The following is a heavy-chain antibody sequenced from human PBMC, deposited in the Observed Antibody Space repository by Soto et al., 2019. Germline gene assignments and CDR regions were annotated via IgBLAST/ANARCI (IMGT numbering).Heavy chain of an antibody. CDR2: IDAYNGNT. D-gene: IGHD3-22*01. J-gene: IGHJ4*02. V-gene: IGHV1-18*01. CDR1: GYTFTNYG. CDR3: ARAGYYDSSGYYYY. Sequence: QVQLVQSGAEVKKPGASVKVSCKASGYTFTNYGISWVRQAPGQGLEWLGWIDAYNGNTNYAQKLQGRVTMTTDTSTSTAYMELRSLISDDTAVYYCARAGYYDSSGYYYYWGQGTLVTVSS.